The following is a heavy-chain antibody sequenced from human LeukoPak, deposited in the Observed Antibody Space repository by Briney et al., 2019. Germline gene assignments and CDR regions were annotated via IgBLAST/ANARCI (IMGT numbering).Heavy chain of an antibody. J-gene: IGHJ5*02. CDR2: IVPGFDTT. V-gene: IGHV1-69*13. CDR3: ARWDAHYHEGDNWFDP. CDR1: GYTFSRFG. D-gene: IGHD3-22*01. Sequence: ASVKVSCKASGYTFSRFGITWVRQAPGQGLEWMGGIVPGFDTTDYAQRFQGRLIITADESTTTAYMELSSLTSEDTAMYYCARWDAHYHEGDNWFDPWGQGTLVIVSS.